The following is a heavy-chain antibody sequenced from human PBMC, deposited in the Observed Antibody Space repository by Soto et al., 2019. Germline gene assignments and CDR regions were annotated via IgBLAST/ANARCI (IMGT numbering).Heavy chain of an antibody. J-gene: IGHJ6*03. D-gene: IGHD4-4*01. V-gene: IGHV1-46*03. CDR3: ARAIFSLHDHSNYMPTYYYYYMDV. CDR2: INPSGGST. Sequence: QVQLVQSGAEVKKPGASVKVSCKASGYTFTSYYMHWVRQAPGQGLEWMGIINPSGGSTSYAQKFQGRVTMTRDTSTSTVYMELSSLRSEDTAVYYCARAIFSLHDHSNYMPTYYYYYMDVWGKGTTVTVSS. CDR1: GYTFTSYY.